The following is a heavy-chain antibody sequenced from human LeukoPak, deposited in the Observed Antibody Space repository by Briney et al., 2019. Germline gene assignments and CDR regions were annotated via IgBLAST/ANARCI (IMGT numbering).Heavy chain of an antibody. CDR1: GYTFTGYD. V-gene: IGHV1-8*01. J-gene: IGHJ3*02. CDR3: ATEYTVYGNYLAFDT. D-gene: IGHD4-11*01. Sequence: ASVNVSCKASGYTFTGYDVNWVGQATGQGLEGLGGMNVNSGKTGYAQKFHGRVIMTRKTSIRRAYMERSRLRCEERPGFYCATEYTVYGNYLAFDTWGQGTLVTVSS. CDR2: MNVNSGKT.